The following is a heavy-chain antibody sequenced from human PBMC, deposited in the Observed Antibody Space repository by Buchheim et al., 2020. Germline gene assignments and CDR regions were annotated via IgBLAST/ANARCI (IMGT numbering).Heavy chain of an antibody. V-gene: IGHV4-59*01. CDR2: IFYSGST. CDR3: ARGRRNYSRGWFDP. Sequence: QVQLQESGPGLVKPSETLSLTCSVSGDSLNSYYWSWIRQPPGKELEWIGSIFYSGSTYYRPSLRSRAFISVVTSRNKFFLRLRSVTAADMAVYYCARGRRNYSRGWFDPWGQGT. CDR1: GDSLNSYY. J-gene: IGHJ5*01. D-gene: IGHD6-13*01.